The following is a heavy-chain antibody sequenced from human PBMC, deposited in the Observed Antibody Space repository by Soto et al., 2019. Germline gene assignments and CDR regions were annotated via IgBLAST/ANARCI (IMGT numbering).Heavy chain of an antibody. D-gene: IGHD1-26*01. CDR1: GASINSYY. Sequence: PSETLSLTCTVSGASINSYYWSWIRQPAGKGLEWIGRVYTSGSTNYNPSLKGRVTMSLDTSRNQFSLKLSPVTAADTAVYYCVGATLRTSQPIDYWGQGTLVTVSS. J-gene: IGHJ4*02. CDR3: VGATLRTSQPIDY. V-gene: IGHV4-4*07. CDR2: VYTSGST.